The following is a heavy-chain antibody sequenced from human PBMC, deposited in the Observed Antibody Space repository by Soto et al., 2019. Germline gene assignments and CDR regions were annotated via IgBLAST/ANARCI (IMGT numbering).Heavy chain of an antibody. Sequence: ASVKVSCKASGYTFTSYGISWVRQAPGQGLEWMGWISAYNGNTNYAQKLQGRVTMTTDTSTSTAYMELRSLRSEDTAVYYCAIGGASSSLGDYYYGMDVWGQGTTVTVSS. J-gene: IGHJ6*02. V-gene: IGHV1-18*01. CDR1: GYTFTSYG. CDR2: ISAYNGNT. CDR3: AIGGASSSLGDYYYGMDV. D-gene: IGHD6-13*01.